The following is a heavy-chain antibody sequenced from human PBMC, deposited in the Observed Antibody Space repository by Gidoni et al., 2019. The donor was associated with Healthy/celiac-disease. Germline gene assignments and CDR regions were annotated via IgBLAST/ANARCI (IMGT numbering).Heavy chain of an antibody. CDR2: IIPILGIA. V-gene: IGHV1-69*04. D-gene: IGHD1-7*01. J-gene: IGHJ6*02. CDR3: ARDRELRGYYYYGMDV. CDR1: GCTFSRYA. Sequence: QVQLVQSGAEVKNPGSSVQVSCKASGCTFSRYAIRGVRQAPGQGLAWMGRIIPILGIANYAQKFQGRVTITADKSTSTAYMELSSLRSEDTAVYYCARDRELRGYYYYGMDVWGQGTTVTVSS.